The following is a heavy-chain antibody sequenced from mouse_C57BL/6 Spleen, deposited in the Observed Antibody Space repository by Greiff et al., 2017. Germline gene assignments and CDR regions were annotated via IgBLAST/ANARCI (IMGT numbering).Heavy chain of an antibody. J-gene: IGHJ2*01. V-gene: IGHV5-4*03. CDR1: GFTFSSYA. CDR2: ISDGGSYT. Sequence: EVKVVESGGGLVKPGGSLKLSCAASGFTFSSYAMSWVRQTPEKRLEWVATISDGGSYTYYPDNVKGRLPISRDNAKNNLYLQMSHLKSEDTAMYYCARNWDFDYWGQGTTLTVSS. D-gene: IGHD4-1*01. CDR3: ARNWDFDY.